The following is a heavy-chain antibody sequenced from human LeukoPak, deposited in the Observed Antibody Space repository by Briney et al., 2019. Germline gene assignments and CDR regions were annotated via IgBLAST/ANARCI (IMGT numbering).Heavy chain of an antibody. D-gene: IGHD6-13*01. Sequence: PGGSLRLSCAASGFTFSSYWMSWVRQAPGKGREWVANIKQDGSEKYYVDSVKGRFTISRDNAKNSLYLQMNSLRAEDTAVYYCARDRYPGIAAAGTPDYWGQGTLVTVSS. CDR1: GFTFSSYW. J-gene: IGHJ4*02. CDR3: ARDRYPGIAAAGTPDY. CDR2: IKQDGSEK. V-gene: IGHV3-7*01.